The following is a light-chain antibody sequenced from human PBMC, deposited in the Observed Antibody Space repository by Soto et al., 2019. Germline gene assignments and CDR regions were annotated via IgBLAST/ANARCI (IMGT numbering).Light chain of an antibody. V-gene: IGKV1-27*01. CDR3: QKYDGAPLT. J-gene: IGKJ4*01. Sequence: DIQMTQSPSSLSASVGDRVTITCRVSQGISNYLAWYQQKPGKVPKLLIYAASTLQSGVPSRFSGSASGTDFTLTISSLQPEDVATYYCQKYDGAPLTFGGGTKVEIK. CDR2: AAS. CDR1: QGISNY.